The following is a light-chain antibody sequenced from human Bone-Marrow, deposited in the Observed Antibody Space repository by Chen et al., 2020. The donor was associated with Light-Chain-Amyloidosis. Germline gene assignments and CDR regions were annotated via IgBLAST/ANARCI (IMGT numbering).Light chain of an antibody. CDR1: INDFGAYHY. Sequence: QSSLTSHAPLFGSPRQSITISHPLTINDFGAYHYVPWYQQRPGNAPKLILYDISNRPSGVSSRFSASKAANTASLTISGLQPDEEANYYCSSYTKSDTLEWVFGGGPKVSVL. J-gene: IGLJ3*02. CDR3: SSYTKSDTLEWV. V-gene: IGLV2-14*01. CDR2: DIS.